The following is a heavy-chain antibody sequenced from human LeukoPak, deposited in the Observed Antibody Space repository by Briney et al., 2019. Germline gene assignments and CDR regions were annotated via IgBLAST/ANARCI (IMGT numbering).Heavy chain of an antibody. CDR1: GGTFSSYA. J-gene: IGHJ6*03. CDR3: ASPDYYGSGSYYNPRYYYMDV. CDR2: IIPIFGTA. Sequence: ASVKVSCKASGGTFSSYAISWVRQAPGQGLEWMGGIIPIFGTANYAQKFQGRVTITTDESTSTAYMELSSLRSEDTAVYYCASPDYYGSGSYYNPRYYYMDVWAKGPRSPSP. V-gene: IGHV1-69*05. D-gene: IGHD3-10*01.